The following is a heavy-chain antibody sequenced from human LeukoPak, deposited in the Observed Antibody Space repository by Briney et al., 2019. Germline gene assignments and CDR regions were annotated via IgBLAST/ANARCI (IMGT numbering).Heavy chain of an antibody. CDR3: ARVFHSGTDAFDI. CDR1: GYTFTGYY. J-gene: IGHJ3*02. D-gene: IGHD1-26*01. V-gene: IGHV1-2*02. CDR2: INPNSGGT. Sequence: GASVTVSCKASGYTFTGYYMHWVRQAPGQGLEGMGWINPNSGGTNYAQNFQARVTMTRDTSISTAYMELSRLRSDDTAVYYCARVFHSGTDAFDIWGQGTMVTVSS.